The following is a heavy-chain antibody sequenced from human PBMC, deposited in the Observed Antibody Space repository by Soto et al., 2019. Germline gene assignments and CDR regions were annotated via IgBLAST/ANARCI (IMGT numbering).Heavy chain of an antibody. D-gene: IGHD4-17*01. CDR3: AKDLGYGDYLDDY. V-gene: IGHV3-23*01. J-gene: IGHJ4*02. CDR1: GFTFSSYA. Sequence: HPGGSLRLSCAASGFTFSSYAMSWVRQAPGKGLEWVSAISGSGGSTYYADSVKGRFTISRDNSKNTLYLQMNSLRAEDTAVYYCAKDLGYGDYLDDYWGQGTLVTVSS. CDR2: ISGSGGST.